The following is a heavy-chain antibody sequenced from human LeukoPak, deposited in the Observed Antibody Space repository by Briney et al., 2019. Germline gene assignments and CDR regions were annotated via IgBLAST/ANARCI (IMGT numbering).Heavy chain of an antibody. D-gene: IGHD6-13*01. CDR3: ARTIWYSSPRSDWFDP. V-gene: IGHV4-39*01. J-gene: IGHJ5*02. Sequence: SETLSLTCTVSGGSISSSSYYWGWIRQPPGKGLEWIGSIYYSGSTYYNPSLKSRVTISVDTSKNQFSLKLSAVTAAHTATYYRARTIWYSSPRSDWFDPWGQGTLVTVSS. CDR1: GGSISSSSYY. CDR2: IYYSGST.